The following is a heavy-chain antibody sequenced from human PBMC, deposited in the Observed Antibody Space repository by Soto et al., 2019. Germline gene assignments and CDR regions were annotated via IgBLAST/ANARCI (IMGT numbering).Heavy chain of an antibody. D-gene: IGHD3-16*02. CDR2: IYYSGST. CDR1: GGSISSSSYY. CDR3: ARPSPHDRLAFDI. V-gene: IGHV4-39*01. Sequence: QLQLQESGPGLVKPSETLSLTCTVSGGSISSSSYYWGWIRQPPGKGLEWIGSIYYSGSTYYNPSLKSRVTISVDTSKNQFSLKLSSVTAADTAVYYCARPSPHDRLAFDIWGQGTMVTVSS. J-gene: IGHJ3*02.